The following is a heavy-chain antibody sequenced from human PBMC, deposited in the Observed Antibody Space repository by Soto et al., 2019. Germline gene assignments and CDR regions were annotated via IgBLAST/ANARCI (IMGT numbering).Heavy chain of an antibody. D-gene: IGHD5-12*01. J-gene: IGHJ4*02. V-gene: IGHV3-30-3*01. CDR2: ISYDGSNK. CDR3: ARGMATRREIDY. CDR1: GFTFSSYA. Sequence: QVQLVESGGGVVQPGRSLRLSCAASGFTFSSYAMHWVRQPPGKGLEWVAVISYDGSNKYYADSVKGRFTISRDNSKNTLYLQMNSLRAEDTAVYYCARGMATRREIDYWGQGTLVTVSS.